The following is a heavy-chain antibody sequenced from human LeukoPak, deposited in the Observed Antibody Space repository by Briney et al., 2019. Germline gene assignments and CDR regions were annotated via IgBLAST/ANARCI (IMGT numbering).Heavy chain of an antibody. V-gene: IGHV3-21*01. D-gene: IGHD3-16*02. CDR1: GFTFSSYS. J-gene: IGHJ4*02. Sequence: GGSLRLSCAASGFTFSSYSMNWVRQAPGKGLEWVPCISSGSSYRYYGDSVKGRFTISRDSATNSLYLQMNSLRAEDTAVYYCARSGRSLGNYFDYWGQGTLVTVSS. CDR3: ARSGRSLGNYFDY. CDR2: ISSGSSYR.